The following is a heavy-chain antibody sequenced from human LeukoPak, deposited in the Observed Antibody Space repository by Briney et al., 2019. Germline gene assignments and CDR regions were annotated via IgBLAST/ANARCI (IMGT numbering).Heavy chain of an antibody. J-gene: IGHJ3*02. CDR2: FDVEDGEI. Sequence: ASVKVSCKVSGYTLTQLSVHWVRQAPGKGLEWMGGFDVEDGEIIYAQKFQGRVIMTEDTSTDTAYMELSSLRSEDTAVYYCATNRQIMILGVVIMPAFDIWGQGTMVTVSS. CDR1: GYTLTQLS. V-gene: IGHV1-24*01. CDR3: ATNRQIMILGVVIMPAFDI. D-gene: IGHD3-3*01.